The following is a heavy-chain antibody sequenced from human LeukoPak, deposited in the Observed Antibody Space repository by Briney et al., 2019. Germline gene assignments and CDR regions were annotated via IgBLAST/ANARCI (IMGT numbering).Heavy chain of an antibody. Sequence: KPSGTLSPPRTVSCGSISSSRYYWGWVPPPPGEGAGGVWGIYYSGSTYYNPSLKSRVTISVDTSKNQFSLKLSSVTAADTAVYYCARRAYSIPYYYYYYMDVWGKGTTVTVSS. V-gene: IGHV4-39*01. J-gene: IGHJ6*03. CDR3: ARRAYSIPYYYYYYMDV. D-gene: IGHD4-11*01. CDR2: IYYSGST. CDR1: CGSISSSRYY.